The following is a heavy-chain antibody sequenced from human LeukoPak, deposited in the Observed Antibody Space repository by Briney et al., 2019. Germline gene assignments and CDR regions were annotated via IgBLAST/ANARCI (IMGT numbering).Heavy chain of an antibody. D-gene: IGHD2-15*01. CDR2: TYTGGDT. CDR3: ARGGSPRQVDN. J-gene: IGHJ4*02. Sequence: QPGGSLRLSCAASGFIVSSNYMTWVRQAPGKGLEWVSITYTGGDTYYADSVKGRFTISRDNSKNTLSLHMNSLRAEDTAVYYCARGGSPRQVDNWGQGSLVTVSS. CDR1: GFIVSSNY. V-gene: IGHV3-53*01.